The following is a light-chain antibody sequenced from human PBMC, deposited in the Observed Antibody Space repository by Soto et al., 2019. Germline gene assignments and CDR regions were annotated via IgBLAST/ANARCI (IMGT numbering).Light chain of an antibody. J-gene: IGKJ1*01. Sequence: DIQMTQSPSSLSASVGDRITITCRASQTISSNVSWYQQKPGKAPKLLIYAASSLQGGVPSRFRGSGSGTDFTLTISSLQPEDFATYYCQQTFTSPAFGQGTKVEIK. V-gene: IGKV1-39*01. CDR1: QTISSN. CDR2: AAS. CDR3: QQTFTSPA.